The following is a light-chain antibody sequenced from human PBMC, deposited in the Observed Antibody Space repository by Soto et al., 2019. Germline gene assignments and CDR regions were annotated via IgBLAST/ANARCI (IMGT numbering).Light chain of an antibody. CDR1: QSISSW. CDR3: QQYNSYPIT. CDR2: DAS. Sequence: DIQMTQSPSTLSASVGDRVTITCRASQSISSWLAWYQQKPGKAPKLLIYDASNLESGVPSRFSGSGSGTEFTLTISSLQSDDFATYYCQQYNSYPITFDQGTRLEIK. J-gene: IGKJ5*01. V-gene: IGKV1-5*01.